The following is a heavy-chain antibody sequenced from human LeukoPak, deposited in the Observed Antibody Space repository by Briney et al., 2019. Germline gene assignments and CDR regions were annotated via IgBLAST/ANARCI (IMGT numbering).Heavy chain of an antibody. J-gene: IGHJ4*02. CDR2: ITPNSGGT. Sequence: ASVKVSCKTSGYTLTDYYMHWVRQAPGQGLEWMGWITPNSGGTKYAQKFQGRVTMTRDTSINTAYMELSRLRSDDTAVYYCARVSRFYYDSSGDFDYWGQGSLVTVSS. CDR1: GYTLTDYY. CDR3: ARVSRFYYDSSGDFDY. V-gene: IGHV1-2*02. D-gene: IGHD3-22*01.